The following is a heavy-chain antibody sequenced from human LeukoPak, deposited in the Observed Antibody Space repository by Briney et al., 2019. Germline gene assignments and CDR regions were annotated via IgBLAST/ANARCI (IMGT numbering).Heavy chain of an antibody. Sequence: GGSLRLSCKASGFTFSSNWMHWVRQVPGKGPVWVSRINYDGTSISYAESVKGRFTISRDNAQNTLYLQMNSLRAENTAVYHCARGLSDSWFYFASWGQGTPVTVSS. D-gene: IGHD6-13*01. J-gene: IGHJ4*02. CDR3: ARGLSDSWFYFAS. CDR1: GFTFSSNW. CDR2: INYDGTSI. V-gene: IGHV3-74*01.